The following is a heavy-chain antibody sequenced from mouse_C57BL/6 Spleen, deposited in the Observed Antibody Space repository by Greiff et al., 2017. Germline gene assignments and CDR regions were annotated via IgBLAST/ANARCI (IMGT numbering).Heavy chain of an antibody. CDR3: ARWGSWDVFDY. CDR1: GYTFTSHW. D-gene: IGHD4-1*01. J-gene: IGHJ2*01. Sequence: VQLQQPVAEPVKPGASVKLSCKASGYTFTSHWMHWVKQRPGRGIEWIGRIDPKSGGTKYNEKFKSKATLTVDKPSSTAYMQLSSLTSEDSAVYYCARWGSWDVFDYGGQGTTLTVSS. V-gene: IGHV1-72*01. CDR2: IDPKSGGT.